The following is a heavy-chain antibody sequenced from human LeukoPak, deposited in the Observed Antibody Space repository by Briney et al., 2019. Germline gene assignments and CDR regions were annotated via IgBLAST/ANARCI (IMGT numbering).Heavy chain of an antibody. CDR2: IYYSGST. CDR1: GGSISSSSYY. D-gene: IGHD5-24*01. Sequence: SETLSLTCTVSGGSISSSSYYWGWIRQPPGKGLEWIGSIYYSGSTYYNPSLKSRVTISVDTSKNQFSLKLSSVTAADTAVYYCARLPEGDGYNFVYWGQGTLVTVSS. CDR3: ARLPEGDGYNFVY. V-gene: IGHV4-39*07. J-gene: IGHJ4*02.